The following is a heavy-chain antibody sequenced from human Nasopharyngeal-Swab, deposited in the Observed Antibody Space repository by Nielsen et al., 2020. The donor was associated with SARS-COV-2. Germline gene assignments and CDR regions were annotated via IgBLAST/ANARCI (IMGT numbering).Heavy chain of an antibody. CDR3: ASLLWFGELFSYYYYGMDV. Sequence: SETLSLTCTVSGGSISSSSYYWGWIRQPPGKGLEWIGSIYYSGSTYYNPSLKSRVTISVETSKNQFSLKLSSVTAADTAVYYCASLLWFGELFSYYYYGMDVWGQGTTVTVSS. D-gene: IGHD3-10*01. J-gene: IGHJ6*02. CDR2: IYYSGST. CDR1: GGSISSSSYY. V-gene: IGHV4-39*01.